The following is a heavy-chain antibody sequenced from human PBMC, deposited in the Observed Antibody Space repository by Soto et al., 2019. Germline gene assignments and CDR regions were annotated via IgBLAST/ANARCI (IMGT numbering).Heavy chain of an antibody. V-gene: IGHV4-59*01. D-gene: IGHD2-21*02. CDR3: ARDLWGYCGTDCYPLDV. CDR1: GTSITGYY. CDR2: MYNTGST. Sequence: SETLYLTCTPSGTSITGYYWSWIRQPPGKGLEWIGYMYNTGSTVYNPSFKSRVTISVDTSKNQFSLKLNSVTAADTAVYYCARDLWGYCGTDCYPLDVWGQGTTVS. J-gene: IGHJ6*02.